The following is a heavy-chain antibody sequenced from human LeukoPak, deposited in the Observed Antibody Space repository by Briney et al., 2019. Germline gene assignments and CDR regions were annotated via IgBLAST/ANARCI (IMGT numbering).Heavy chain of an antibody. CDR1: GFTFSSYA. CDR3: ARELSSYDFWL. CDR2: ISSSSSIT. Sequence: PGRSLRLSCAASGFTFSSYAMHWVRQAPGKGLEWVSYISSSSSITYYADSVKGRFTISRDNAKNSLYLQMNSLRAGDTAVYYCARELSSYDFWLWGQRTLVTVSS. V-gene: IGHV3-48*01. D-gene: IGHD3-3*01. J-gene: IGHJ4*02.